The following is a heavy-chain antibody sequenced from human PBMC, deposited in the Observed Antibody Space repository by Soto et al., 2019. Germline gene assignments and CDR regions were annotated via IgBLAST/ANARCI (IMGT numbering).Heavy chain of an antibody. J-gene: IGHJ5*02. CDR2: INHSGST. CDR3: ARGPYCSSTSCRRHWFDP. D-gene: IGHD2-2*01. CDR1: GGSFSGYY. Sequence: SETLSLTCAVYGGSFSGYYWSWIRQPPGKGLEWIGEINHSGSTNYNPSLKSRVTISVDTSKNQFSLKLSSVTAADTAVYYCARGPYCSSTSCRRHWFDPWGQGTLVTASS. V-gene: IGHV4-34*01.